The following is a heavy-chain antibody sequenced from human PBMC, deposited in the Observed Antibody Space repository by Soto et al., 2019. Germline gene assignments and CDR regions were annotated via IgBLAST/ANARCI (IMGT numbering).Heavy chain of an antibody. Sequence: SETLSLTCTVSGGSISSSSYYWGWIRQPPGKGLEWIGSIYYSGSTYYNPSLKSRVTISVDTSKNQFSLKLSSVTAVDTAFYYCARLSGIVVDDAIGYWGQGTLVTVSS. CDR1: GGSISSSSYY. CDR3: ARLSGIVVDDAIGY. J-gene: IGHJ4*02. CDR2: IYYSGST. D-gene: IGHD3-22*01. V-gene: IGHV4-39*01.